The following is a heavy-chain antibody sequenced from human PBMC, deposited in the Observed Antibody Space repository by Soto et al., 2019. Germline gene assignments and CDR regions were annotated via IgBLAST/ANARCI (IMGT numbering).Heavy chain of an antibody. CDR1: VDSVNSYY. D-gene: IGHD2-2*01. CDR2: VYYSGST. CDR3: ARAETSGMHYFGY. Sequence: SEKLSLTCTVTVDSVNSYYWSWMRQPPGKGLECMGYVYYSGSTNYNPSLKSRVTISVDTSKNQISLRLKSVTAADTAVYYCARAETSGMHYFGYRGKGCLVTVPS. J-gene: IGHJ4*02. V-gene: IGHV4-59*02.